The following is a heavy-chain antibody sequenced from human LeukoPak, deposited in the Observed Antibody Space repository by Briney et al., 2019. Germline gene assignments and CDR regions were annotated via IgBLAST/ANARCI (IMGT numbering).Heavy chain of an antibody. V-gene: IGHV3-48*04. CDR3: ARDRRDGYNSFDY. CDR1: GFTFSSYS. D-gene: IGHD5-24*01. Sequence: GGSLRLSCAASGFTFSSYSMNWVRQAPGKGLEWVSYISSSSSTIYYADSAKGRFTISRDNAKNSLYLQMNSLRAEDTAVYYCARDRRDGYNSFDYWGQGTLVTVSS. J-gene: IGHJ4*02. CDR2: ISSSSSTI.